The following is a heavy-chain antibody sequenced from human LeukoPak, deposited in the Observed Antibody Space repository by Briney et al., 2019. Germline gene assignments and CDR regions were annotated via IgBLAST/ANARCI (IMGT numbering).Heavy chain of an antibody. D-gene: IGHD3-3*01. J-gene: IGHJ4*02. CDR3: ARDNIGSTPFGDY. CDR2: INPSGGST. V-gene: IGHV1-46*02. CDR1: GYAFNSYY. Sequence: ASVKVSCKASGYAFNSYYIHWVRQAPGQGLEWMGIINPSGGSTSYAQKFQGRVTMTRDTSTSTLYMEVSSLISEDTAVYYCARDNIGSTPFGDYWGQGTLVTVSS.